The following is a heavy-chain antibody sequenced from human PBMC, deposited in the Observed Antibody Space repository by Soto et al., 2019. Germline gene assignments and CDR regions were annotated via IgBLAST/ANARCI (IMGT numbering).Heavy chain of an antibody. CDR1: GLTFSKAW. CDR3: ARGPYDSSGYWFDY. Sequence: GGSLRLSCAASGLTFSKAWMSWVRQAPGKGPEWVGRIKSKTDGGTTDYAAPVKGRITISRDDSKNRLYLQMNSLRAEDTAVYYCARGPYDSSGYWFDYWGQGTLVTVSS. J-gene: IGHJ4*02. D-gene: IGHD3-22*01. CDR2: IKSKTDGGTT. V-gene: IGHV3-15*01.